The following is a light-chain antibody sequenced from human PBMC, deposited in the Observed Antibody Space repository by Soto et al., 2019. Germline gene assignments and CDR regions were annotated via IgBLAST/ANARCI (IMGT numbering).Light chain of an antibody. J-gene: IGKJ2*01. Sequence: IGLTQSPATMSLSPGERATLSSRASRSFASSSLAWYQHKPGQAPRLLIYAASSRATGIPDRFIGSGSGTDFTLTISRLEPDDSAVYYCHHYDSSPPYTFGQGTKLEIK. CDR1: RSFASSS. V-gene: IGKV3-20*01. CDR3: HHYDSSPPYT. CDR2: AAS.